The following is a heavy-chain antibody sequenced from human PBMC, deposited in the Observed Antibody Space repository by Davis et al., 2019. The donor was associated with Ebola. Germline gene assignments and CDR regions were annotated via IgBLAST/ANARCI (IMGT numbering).Heavy chain of an antibody. CDR2: IYYSGST. CDR3: ASLGDIVVVVAATHNWYFDL. Sequence: WVRQALGKGLEWIGSIYYSGSTYYNPSLKSRVTISVDTSKNQFSLKLSSVTAADTAVYYCASLGDIVVVVAATHNWYFDLWGRGTLVTVSS. J-gene: IGHJ2*01. D-gene: IGHD2-15*01. V-gene: IGHV4-39*01.